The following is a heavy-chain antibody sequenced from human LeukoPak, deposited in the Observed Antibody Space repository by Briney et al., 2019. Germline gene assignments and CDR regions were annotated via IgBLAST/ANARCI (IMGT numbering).Heavy chain of an antibody. CDR3: ARDLGDHLYSLDY. V-gene: IGHV1-3*01. D-gene: IGHD2-21*02. J-gene: IGHJ4*02. CDR1: GYTFTSYA. CDR2: INAGNGNT. Sequence: ASVKVSCKASGYTFTSYAMHWVRQAPGQRLEWMGWINAGNGNTKYSQKFQGRVTITGDTSASTAYMELSSLRSEDTAVCYCARDLGDHLYSLDYWGQGTLVTVSS.